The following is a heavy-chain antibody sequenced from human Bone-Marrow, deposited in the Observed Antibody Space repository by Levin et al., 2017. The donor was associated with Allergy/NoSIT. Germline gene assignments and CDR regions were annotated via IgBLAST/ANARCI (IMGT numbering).Heavy chain of an antibody. Sequence: ASVKVSCKASGYTFTSYDINWVRQATGQGLEWMGWMNPNSGNTGYAQKFQGRVTMTRNTSIRPAYMELSSLRSEATAVYYCARVQQWLVRGLGYWGQGTLVTVPS. J-gene: IGHJ4*02. D-gene: IGHD6-19*01. V-gene: IGHV1-8*01. CDR1: GYTFTSYD. CDR3: ARVQQWLVRGLGY. CDR2: MNPNSGNT.